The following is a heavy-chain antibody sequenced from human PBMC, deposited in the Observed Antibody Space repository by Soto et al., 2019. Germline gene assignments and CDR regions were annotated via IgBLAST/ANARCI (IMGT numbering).Heavy chain of an antibody. CDR2: ISGDGNSK. Sequence: EVRLLESGGGLVQPGGSLRLSCATSAFTFSEYAMSWVRQAPGEGLEWVATISGDGNSKYYADSVKGRFIISRDNSKDTMYLEIDGLRAEDTAVYYCVKEGQRGLNWFDPWGQGALVTVSP. CDR1: AFTFSEYA. V-gene: IGHV3-23*01. J-gene: IGHJ5*02. CDR3: VKEGQRGLNWFDP. D-gene: IGHD6-25*01.